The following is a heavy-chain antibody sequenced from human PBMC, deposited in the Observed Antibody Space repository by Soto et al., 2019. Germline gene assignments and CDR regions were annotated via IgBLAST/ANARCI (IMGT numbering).Heavy chain of an antibody. D-gene: IGHD6-13*01. V-gene: IGHV4-4*07. CDR3: ARDSGIAAAAWFDP. Sequence: LSLTCTVSGGSISSYYWSWIRQPAGKGLEWIGRIYTSGSTNYNPSLKSRVTMSVDTSKNQFSLKLSSVTAADTAVYYCARDSGIAAAAWFDPWGQGTLVTVSS. CDR2: IYTSGST. J-gene: IGHJ5*02. CDR1: GGSISSYY.